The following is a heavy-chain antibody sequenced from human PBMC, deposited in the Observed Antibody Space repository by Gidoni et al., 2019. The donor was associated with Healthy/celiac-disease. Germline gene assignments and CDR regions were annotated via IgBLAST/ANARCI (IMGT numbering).Heavy chain of an antibody. Sequence: EVQLLESGGGLVQPGGSLRLSCAASGFTFSSYAMSWVRQAPGKGLEWVSAISGSGGSTYYADSVKGRFTISRDNSKNTLYLQMNSLRAEDTAVYYCAKDREAPPRVSSGVDYWGQGTLVTVSS. CDR2: ISGSGGST. J-gene: IGHJ4*02. D-gene: IGHD6-19*01. CDR3: AKDREAPPRVSSGVDY. V-gene: IGHV3-23*01. CDR1: GFTFSSYA.